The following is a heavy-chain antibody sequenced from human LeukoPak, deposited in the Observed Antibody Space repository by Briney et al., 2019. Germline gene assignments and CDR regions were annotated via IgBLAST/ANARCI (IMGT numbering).Heavy chain of an antibody. V-gene: IGHV3-53*01. D-gene: IGHD6-19*01. Sequence: GASLRLSCAASEFTVSSNYMTWVRQAPGKGLEWVSVIYIGGTTYYADSVKGRFTISRDNSKNTLYLQMNSLRAEDTAVYYCAREKEVAGIDYWGQGTLVTVSS. CDR1: EFTVSSNY. CDR2: IYIGGTT. CDR3: AREKEVAGIDY. J-gene: IGHJ4*02.